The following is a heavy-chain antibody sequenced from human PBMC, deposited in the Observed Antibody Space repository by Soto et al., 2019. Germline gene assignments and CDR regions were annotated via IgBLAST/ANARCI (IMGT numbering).Heavy chain of an antibody. CDR3: AREMIPMIMGGMSARDV. J-gene: IGHJ6*02. CDR1: KFTFRTYV. D-gene: IGHD3-22*01. V-gene: IGHV3-30*04. Sequence: QVQLVESGGGVVQPERSQRLSCAASKFTFRTYVMHWVRQAPGKGLEWVALISFDGSNKYYADSVKGRFTISRDNSKNTMYLPMNSLRPEDTAVYYCAREMIPMIMGGMSARDVWGQGTTVTVSS. CDR2: ISFDGSNK.